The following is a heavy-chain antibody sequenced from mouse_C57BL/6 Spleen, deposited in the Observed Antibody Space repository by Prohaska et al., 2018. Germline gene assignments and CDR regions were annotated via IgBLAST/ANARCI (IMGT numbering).Heavy chain of an antibody. J-gene: IGHJ2*01. D-gene: IGHD1-1*01. V-gene: IGHV1-26*01. CDR3: ARGSSYEDY. CDR1: GYTFTDYY. CDR2: INPNNGGT. Sequence: EVQLQQSGPELVKPGASVKISCKASGYTFTDYYMNWVKQSHGKSIEWIGDINPNNGGTSYNQKFKGKATLTVDKSSSTAYMELRSLTSEDSAVYYCARGSSYEDYWGQGTTLTVSS.